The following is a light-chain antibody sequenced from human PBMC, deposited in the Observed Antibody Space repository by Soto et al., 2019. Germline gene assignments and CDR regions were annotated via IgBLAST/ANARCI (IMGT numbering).Light chain of an antibody. CDR3: QQGFSTPPIT. CDR1: LSISNY. V-gene: IGKV1-39*01. Sequence: DIQMTQSPSSLSASVGDRVTITCRASLSISNYLNWYQQKPGKAPKLLVYAASSLQSGVPSRFSGSGSGTDFNFTISSLQPEDFATYYCQQGFSTPPITFGQGTRLEIK. J-gene: IGKJ5*01. CDR2: AAS.